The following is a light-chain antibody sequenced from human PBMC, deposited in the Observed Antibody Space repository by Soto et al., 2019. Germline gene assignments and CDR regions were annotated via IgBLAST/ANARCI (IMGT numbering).Light chain of an antibody. Sequence: QSALTQPPPVSGSPGKSVTISCTGTSSDVGGYNRVSWYQQPPGKAPKLLIYDVSNRPSGGSTRFSGSKSGNTASLTISGLQAEDEADYYCTSYATGSAYVFGPGTKATVL. CDR3: TSYATGSAYV. J-gene: IGLJ1*01. CDR1: SSDVGGYNR. CDR2: DVS. V-gene: IGLV2-18*02.